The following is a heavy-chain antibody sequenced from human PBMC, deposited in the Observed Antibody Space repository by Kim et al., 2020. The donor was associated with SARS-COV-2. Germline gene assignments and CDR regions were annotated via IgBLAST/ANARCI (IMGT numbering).Heavy chain of an antibody. J-gene: IGHJ4*02. CDR3: AKDHPSSGWPAFDS. Sequence: GGSLRLSCAASGFTFSSRAMSWVRHAPGKGPEWVASVNNGGNAYYADSVKGRFTVSRDITRDTLYLQMNSLRAEDTALYFCAKDHPSSGWPAFDSWGQGTLVTVSS. CDR2: VNNGGNA. CDR1: GFTFSSRA. V-gene: IGHV3-23*01. D-gene: IGHD6-19*01.